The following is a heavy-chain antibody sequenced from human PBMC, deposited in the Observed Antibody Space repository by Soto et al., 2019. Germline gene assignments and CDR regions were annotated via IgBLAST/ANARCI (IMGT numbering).Heavy chain of an antibody. CDR1: GFTFSTYS. CDR3: TRKLTGTNPLDY. D-gene: IGHD1-7*01. J-gene: IGHJ4*02. Sequence: EVQLVESGGGLIKPGGSLRLSCAASGFTFSTYSLNWVRQAPGKGLEWVSSISSDSSYIYYADSEKGRFTISRDNAEDSLYPQMNSLRAAYTAVYYCTRKLTGTNPLDYWGQGTLVTVSS. V-gene: IGHV3-21*01. CDR2: ISSDSSYI.